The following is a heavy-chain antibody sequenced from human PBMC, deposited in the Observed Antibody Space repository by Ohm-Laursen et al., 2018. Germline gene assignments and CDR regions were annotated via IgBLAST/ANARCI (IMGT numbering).Heavy chain of an antibody. Sequence: SLRLSCAASGFTFRIYTMSWVRQAPGKGLEWVSTISDSGGGTYYADSVKGRFTISRDNSKNTLYLQMNSLRAEDTAVYYCAKERDVSTGYALQHWGQGTLVTVSS. CDR1: GFTFRIYT. J-gene: IGHJ1*01. CDR3: AKERDVSTGYALQH. D-gene: IGHD3-9*01. CDR2: ISDSGGGT. V-gene: IGHV3-23*01.